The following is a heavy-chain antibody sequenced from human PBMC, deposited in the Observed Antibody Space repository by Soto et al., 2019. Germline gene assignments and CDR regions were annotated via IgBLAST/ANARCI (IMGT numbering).Heavy chain of an antibody. CDR3: ARGIRYCSSTSCYEYYYYYCMDV. CDR2: MKTKRGNT. Sequence: GAPVKVSCKAFGYTFPSKDINWVGQATGKGLGGMGWMKTKRGNTDNAQKFQGRVTMTRNTSISTAYMELSSLRSKDTAVDYCARGIRYCSSTSCYEYYYYYCMDVWGKGTTVTVSS. V-gene: IGHV1-8*01. D-gene: IGHD2-2*01. CDR1: GYTFPSKD. J-gene: IGHJ6*03.